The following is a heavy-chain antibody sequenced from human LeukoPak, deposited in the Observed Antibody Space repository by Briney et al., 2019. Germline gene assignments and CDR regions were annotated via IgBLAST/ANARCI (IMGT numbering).Heavy chain of an antibody. D-gene: IGHD3-10*01. V-gene: IGHV1-2*06. CDR3: AVTMVRGVESDY. CDR2: INPNSGGT. CDR1: GCTFTGYY. Sequence: ASVNVSCKASGCTFTGYYMHWVRQAPGQGLEWMGRINPNSGGTNYAQKFQGRVTMTRDTSISTAYMELSRLRSDDTAVYYCAVTMVRGVESDYWGQGTLVTVSS. J-gene: IGHJ4*02.